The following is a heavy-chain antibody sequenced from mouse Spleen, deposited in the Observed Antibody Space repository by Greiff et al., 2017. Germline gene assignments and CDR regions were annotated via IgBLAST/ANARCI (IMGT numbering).Heavy chain of an antibody. J-gene: IGHJ1*01. CDR2: IDPETGGT. CDR3: TRGGWDYDRYFDV. CDR1: GYTFTDYE. D-gene: IGHD2-4*01. Sequence: QVQLQQSGAELVRPGASVTLSCKASGYTFTDYEMHWVKQTPVHGLEWIGAIDPETGGTAYNQKFKGKAILTADKSSSTAYMELRSLTSEDSAVYYCTRGGWDYDRYFDVWGAGTTVTVSS. V-gene: IGHV1-15*01.